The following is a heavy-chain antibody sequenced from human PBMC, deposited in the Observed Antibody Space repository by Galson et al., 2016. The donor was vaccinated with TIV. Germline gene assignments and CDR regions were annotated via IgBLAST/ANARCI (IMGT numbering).Heavy chain of an antibody. V-gene: IGHV3-23*01. CDR3: AKDLGYCSGGGCPAYDY. CDR2: ISGSGDST. Sequence: SQRLSCAASGFTFSSYAMTWVRQAPGKGLEWVSSISGSGDSTYYADSVKGRFTISRDNPMKTLSLQMNTLRAEDTAVYFCAKDLGYCSGGGCPAYDYWGQGTLVTVSS. J-gene: IGHJ4*02. D-gene: IGHD2-15*01. CDR1: GFTFSSYA.